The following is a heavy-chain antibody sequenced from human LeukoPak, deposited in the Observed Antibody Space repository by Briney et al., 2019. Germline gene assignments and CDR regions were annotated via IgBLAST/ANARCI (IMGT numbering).Heavy chain of an antibody. V-gene: IGHV4-30-4*08. Sequence: SETLSLTCTVSGGSISSGDYYWSWIRQPPGKGLEWIGYIYYSGSTYYNPSLKSRVTISVDTSKNQFSLKLSSVTAADTAVYYCARGYCSSTSCYPANDAFDIWGQGTMVTVSP. CDR3: ARGYCSSTSCYPANDAFDI. D-gene: IGHD2-2*01. CDR2: IYYSGST. CDR1: GGSISSGDYY. J-gene: IGHJ3*02.